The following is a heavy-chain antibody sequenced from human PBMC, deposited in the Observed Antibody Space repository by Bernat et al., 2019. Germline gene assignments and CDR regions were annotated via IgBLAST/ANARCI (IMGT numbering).Heavy chain of an antibody. CDR2: IYYSGST. D-gene: IGHD2-15*01. J-gene: IGHJ4*02. CDR3: ASFENAPVGVGANVGYFDY. CDR1: GGSISSSSYY. V-gene: IGHV4-39*01. Sequence: QLQLQESGPGLVKPSETLSLTCTVSGGSISSSSYYWCWMRQPPGKGLEWIGSIYYSGSTYYNPSLKSRVTISEDTSKNQFSLKLSTVPAADAAVYYCASFENAPVGVGANVGYFDYWGQGTLVTVSS.